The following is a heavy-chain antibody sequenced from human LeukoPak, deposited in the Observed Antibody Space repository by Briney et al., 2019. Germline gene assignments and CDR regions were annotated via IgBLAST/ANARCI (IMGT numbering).Heavy chain of an antibody. CDR1: GGSISSSSYY. CDR2: IYHSGST. CDR3: ARAVAGTSGVDY. J-gene: IGHJ4*02. D-gene: IGHD6-19*01. Sequence: SEALSLTCTVSGGSISSSSYYWGWIRQPPGKGLEWIGEIYHSGSTNYNPSLKSRVTISVDKSKNQFSLKLSSVTAADTAVYYCARAVAGTSGVDYWGQGTLVTVSS. V-gene: IGHV4-39*07.